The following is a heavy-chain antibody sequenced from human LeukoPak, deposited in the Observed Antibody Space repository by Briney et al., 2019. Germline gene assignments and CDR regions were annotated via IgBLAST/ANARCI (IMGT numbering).Heavy chain of an antibody. CDR2: INPSAGST. D-gene: IGHD4-11*01. Sequence: VASVKVSCKASGYTFINYYMHWVRQAPGQGLEWMGIINPSAGSTTYAQNFQGRVTMTRDTSTNTVYMELNSLRSDDTAGYDCARQRDSNWFDPWGQGTLVTVSS. CDR1: GYTFINYY. J-gene: IGHJ5*02. V-gene: IGHV1-46*01. CDR3: ARQRDSNWFDP.